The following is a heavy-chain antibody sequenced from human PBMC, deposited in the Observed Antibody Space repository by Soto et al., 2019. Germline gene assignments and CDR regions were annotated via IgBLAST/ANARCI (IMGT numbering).Heavy chain of an antibody. CDR2: IKSKTDGGTT. CDR1: GFTFSNAW. Sequence: GGSLRLSCAASGFTFSNAWMSWVRQAPGKGLEWVGHIKSKTDGGTTDYAAPVKGRFTISRDDSKNTLYLQMNSLKTEDTAVYYCTTQRRDRIYYDSSGYYLEYFQHWGQGTLVTVSS. J-gene: IGHJ1*01. CDR3: TTQRRDRIYYDSSGYYLEYFQH. V-gene: IGHV3-15*01. D-gene: IGHD3-22*01.